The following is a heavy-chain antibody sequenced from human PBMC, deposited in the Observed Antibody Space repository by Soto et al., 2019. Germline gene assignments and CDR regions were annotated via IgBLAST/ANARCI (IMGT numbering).Heavy chain of an antibody. J-gene: IGHJ4*02. Sequence: ASVKVSCKASGYAFTGHYIHWVRQAPEQGPEWMGEIGPESGATRYAQKFQGRVTMTRDTSITTVYMELKDLSPDDTAVYYCGRGRSGQIVVFYWGQGTPVTVS. CDR3: GRGRSGQIVVFY. D-gene: IGHD1-26*01. CDR2: IGPESGAT. V-gene: IGHV1-2*02. CDR1: GYAFTGHY.